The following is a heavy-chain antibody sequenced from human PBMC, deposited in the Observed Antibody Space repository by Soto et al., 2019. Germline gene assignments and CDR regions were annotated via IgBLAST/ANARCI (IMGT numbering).Heavy chain of an antibody. J-gene: IGHJ6*03. V-gene: IGHV4-34*01. CDR3: ARVDPGSSWYHYYYYYYMDV. CDR2: MHHSGST. D-gene: IGHD6-13*01. CDR1: CCSVISLC. Sequence: EPLCLTCSFSCCSVISLCCRLIRQSTEKGLEWIGEMHHSGSTNYNPSLKSRLTISVDTSKNQFSLKLSSVTAADTAVYYCARVDPGSSWYHYYYYYYMDVWGKGTTVTVSS.